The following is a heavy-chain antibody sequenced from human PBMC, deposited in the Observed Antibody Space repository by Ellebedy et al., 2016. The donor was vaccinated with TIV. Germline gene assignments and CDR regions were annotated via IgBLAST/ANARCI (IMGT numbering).Heavy chain of an antibody. J-gene: IGHJ5*02. CDR2: IWYDGSNK. D-gene: IGHD4-11*01. V-gene: IGHV3-33*01. CDR3: ARYHYRTFDP. CDR1: GFTFSSYG. Sequence: GESLKISCAASGFTFSSYGMHWVRQAPGKGLEWVAVIWYDGSNKYYADSVKGRFTISRDNSKNSLYLQMDSLTDEDTAVYYCARYHYRTFDPWGQGTLVTVSS.